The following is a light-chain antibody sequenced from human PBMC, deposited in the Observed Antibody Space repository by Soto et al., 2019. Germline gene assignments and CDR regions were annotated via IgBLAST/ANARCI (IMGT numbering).Light chain of an antibody. CDR3: QQYGSSPWT. CDR2: SAS. Sequence: EIVLTQSPGTLSLSPGERATLSCRASQSVSSNYLAWYQQKPGQAPRLLIYSASSRATGIPDRISGSGSGTDFTLIISRLEPEDFAVYYCQQYGSSPWTFGQGNKVEIK. CDR1: QSVSSNY. J-gene: IGKJ1*01. V-gene: IGKV3-20*01.